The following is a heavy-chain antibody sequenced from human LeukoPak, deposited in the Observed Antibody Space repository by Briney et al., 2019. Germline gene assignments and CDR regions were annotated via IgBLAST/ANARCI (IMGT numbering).Heavy chain of an antibody. J-gene: IGHJ6*03. D-gene: IGHD5-18*01. CDR3: ARAGGYSYGSTKFLVYHYYYYMDV. V-gene: IGHV4-59*11. CDR1: GDSISNHY. CDR2: IYYSGST. Sequence: SETLSLTCTVSGDSISNHYWTWIRQPPGKGLEWLGYIYYSGSTNYNPSLKSRVTISVDTSKTQFSLKLSSVTAADTAVYYCARAGGYSYGSTKFLVYHYYYYMDVWGKGTTVTVSS.